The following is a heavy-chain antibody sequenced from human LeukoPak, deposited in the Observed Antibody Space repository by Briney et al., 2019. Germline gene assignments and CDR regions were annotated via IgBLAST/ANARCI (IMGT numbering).Heavy chain of an antibody. Sequence: SETLSLTCTVSGGSIRTHYWSWIRQPPGERLQWIGYIYYSGSTNYNPSLKSRVILSVDTSRNQFSLSLSSVTAADTAVYYCARTEYYFDHWGQGTLVTVSS. V-gene: IGHV4-59*11. D-gene: IGHD3-10*01. CDR2: IYYSGST. CDR3: ARTEYYFDH. J-gene: IGHJ4*02. CDR1: GGSIRTHY.